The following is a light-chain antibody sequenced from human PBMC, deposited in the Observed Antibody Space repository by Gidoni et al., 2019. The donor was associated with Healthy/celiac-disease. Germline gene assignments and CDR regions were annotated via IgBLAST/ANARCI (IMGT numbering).Light chain of an antibody. J-gene: IGKJ3*01. CDR2: GAS. Sequence: EIVMTQSPATLSVSPGDRATLSCRASQSVSSNLAWYQQKPGKAPRLLIYGASTRATGIPARFSGSGSGTEFTLTISILQSEDFAVYSCQQYNNWPPETFGPGTKVDIK. V-gene: IGKV3-15*01. CDR1: QSVSSN. CDR3: QQYNNWPPET.